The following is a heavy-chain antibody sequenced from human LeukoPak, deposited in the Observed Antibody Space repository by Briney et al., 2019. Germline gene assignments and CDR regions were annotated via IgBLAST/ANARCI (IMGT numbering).Heavy chain of an antibody. CDR1: GGSISSYY. Sequence: SETLSLTCTVSGGSISSYYWSWIRQPPGKGLEWIGYIYYSGSTNYNPSLTSRVTISVDTSKNQFSLNLSSVTAADTAVYYCARGGGYSGYDFGYWGQGTLVTVSS. V-gene: IGHV4-59*01. CDR2: IYYSGST. J-gene: IGHJ4*02. CDR3: ARGGGYSGYDFGY. D-gene: IGHD5-12*01.